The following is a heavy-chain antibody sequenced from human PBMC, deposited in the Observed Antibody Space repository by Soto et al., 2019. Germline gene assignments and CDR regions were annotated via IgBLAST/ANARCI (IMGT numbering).Heavy chain of an antibody. D-gene: IGHD3-3*01. V-gene: IGHV4-34*01. J-gene: IGHJ4*02. CDR3: ARTSYDFWSGYYWGSDY. CDR2: INHSGST. Sequence: PSETLSLTCAVYGGSFSGYYWSWIRQPPGKGLEWIGEINHSGSTNYNPSLKSRVTISVDTSKNQFSLKLSSVTAADTAVYYCARTSYDFWSGYYWGSDYWGQGTLVTVSS. CDR1: GGSFSGYY.